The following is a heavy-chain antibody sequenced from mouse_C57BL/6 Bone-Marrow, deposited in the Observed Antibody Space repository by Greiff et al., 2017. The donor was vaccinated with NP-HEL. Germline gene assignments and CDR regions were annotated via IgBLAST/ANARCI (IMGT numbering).Heavy chain of an antibody. D-gene: IGHD2-2*01. CDR3: TTSLSTRVTYFAY. Sequence: EVQLQESGAELVRPGASVKLSCTASGFNIKDDYMHWVKQRPEQGLEWIGWIDPENGDTEYASKFQGKATITADTSSNTAYLQLSSLTSEDTAVYYCTTSLSTRVTYFAYWGQGTRLTVTA. CDR2: IDPENGDT. V-gene: IGHV14-4*01. CDR1: GFNIKDDY. J-gene: IGHJ2*03.